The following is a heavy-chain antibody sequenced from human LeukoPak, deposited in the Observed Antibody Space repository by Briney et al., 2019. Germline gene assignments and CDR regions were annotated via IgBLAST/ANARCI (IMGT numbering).Heavy chain of an antibody. D-gene: IGHD3-10*01. Sequence: PSETLSLTCTVSGGSISSGDYYWSWIRQPPGKGLEWIGYIYYSGSTYYNPSLKSRVTISVDTSKNQFSLNLSSVTAADTAVYYCAVEGSGSYEFDYWGQGTLVIVSS. J-gene: IGHJ4*02. V-gene: IGHV4-30-4*08. CDR3: AVEGSGSYEFDY. CDR1: GGSISSGDYY. CDR2: IYYSGST.